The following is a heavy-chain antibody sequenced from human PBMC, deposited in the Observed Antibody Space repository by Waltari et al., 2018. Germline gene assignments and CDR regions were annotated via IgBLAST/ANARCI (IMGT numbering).Heavy chain of an antibody. D-gene: IGHD6-13*01. Sequence: QLQLQESGPGLVKPSETLSLTCTVSGGSIRRSSYYWGWIRQPPGKGLEWIGSIYYSGITYYNPSLKSRVTISVDTSKNQFSLKLSSVTAADTAVYYCARHTSISSSWYGYYFDYWGQGTLVTVSS. J-gene: IGHJ4*02. V-gene: IGHV4-39*01. CDR3: ARHTSISSSWYGYYFDY. CDR2: IYYSGIT. CDR1: GGSIRRSSYY.